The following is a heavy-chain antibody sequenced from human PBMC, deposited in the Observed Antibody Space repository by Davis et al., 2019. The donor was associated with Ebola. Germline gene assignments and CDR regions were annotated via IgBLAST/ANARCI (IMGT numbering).Heavy chain of an antibody. D-gene: IGHD2-2*01. CDR1: GFTFSSYS. Sequence: PGGSLRLSCAASGFTFSSYSMNWVRQAPGKGLEWVAVISYDGSNKYYADSVKGRFTISRDNSKNTLYLQMNSLRAEETAVYYCAKVPREYQLLPSLYYGMDVWGQGTTVTVSS. V-gene: IGHV3-30*18. J-gene: IGHJ6*02. CDR2: ISYDGSNK. CDR3: AKVPREYQLLPSLYYGMDV.